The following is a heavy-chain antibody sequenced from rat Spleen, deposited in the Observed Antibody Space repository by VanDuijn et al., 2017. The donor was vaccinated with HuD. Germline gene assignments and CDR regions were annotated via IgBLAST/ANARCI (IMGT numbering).Heavy chain of an antibody. Sequence: EVQLVESGGGLVQPGRSLKLSCAASGFTFSDYYMAWVRQAPRRGLEWVASISDEGSRTYYGDSVKGRFTISRDNAKSTLYLQMNSRRSEDTATYYCAKSCLPGYIAPFDYWGQGVMVTVSS. CDR2: ISDEGSRT. J-gene: IGHJ2*01. CDR3: AKSCLPGYIAPFDY. CDR1: GFTFSDYY. V-gene: IGHV5-22*01. D-gene: IGHD1-4*01.